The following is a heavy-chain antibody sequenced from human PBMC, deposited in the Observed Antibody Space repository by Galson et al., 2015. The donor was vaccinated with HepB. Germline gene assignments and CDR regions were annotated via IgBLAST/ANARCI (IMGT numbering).Heavy chain of an antibody. J-gene: IGHJ4*02. CDR2: INPRGGST. D-gene: IGHD3-10*01. CDR3: AKVGDDYGSGTNFDY. V-gene: IGHV1-46*01. CDR1: GYTFTSYF. Sequence: SVKVSCKASGYTFTSYFMHWVRQAPGQGLEWMGIINPRGGSTNYAQKFQGRVTMTRDTSTSTVYMELSSLTSEDTAVYYCAKVGDDYGSGTNFDYWGQGTLVTVSS.